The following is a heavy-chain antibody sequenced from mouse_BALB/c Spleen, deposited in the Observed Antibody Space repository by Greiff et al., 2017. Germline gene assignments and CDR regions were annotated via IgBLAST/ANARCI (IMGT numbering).Heavy chain of an antibody. V-gene: IGHV14-1*02. CDR3: ASLYYFDY. CDR1: GFNIKDYY. Sequence: VHVKQSGAELVRPGALVKLSCKASGFNIKDYYMHWVKQRPEQGLEWIGWIDPENGNTIYDPKFQGKASITADTSSNTAYLQLSSLTSEDTAVYYCASLYYFDYWGQGTTLTVSS. J-gene: IGHJ2*01. CDR2: IDPENGNT.